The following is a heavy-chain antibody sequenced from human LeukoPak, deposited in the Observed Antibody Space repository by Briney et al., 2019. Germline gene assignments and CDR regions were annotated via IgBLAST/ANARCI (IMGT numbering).Heavy chain of an antibody. J-gene: IGHJ4*02. V-gene: IGHV3-23*01. Sequence: GGSLRLSCAASGFTFSSYAMSWVRQAPGKGLEWVSAISGSGGATSYADSVKGRFTISRDNSKYTLYLQMNGLRAGDTAVYYCAKDLEKTSSTWKSPTDYWGQGTLVTVSS. CDR2: ISGSGGAT. CDR3: AKDLEKTSSTWKSPTDY. CDR1: GFTFSSYA. D-gene: IGHD6-13*01.